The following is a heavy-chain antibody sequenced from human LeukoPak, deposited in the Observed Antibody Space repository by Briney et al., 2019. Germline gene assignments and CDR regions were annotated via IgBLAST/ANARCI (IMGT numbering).Heavy chain of an antibody. V-gene: IGHV4-61*05. CDR1: GGSISRSSYY. J-gene: IGHJ3*02. Sequence: PSETLSLTCTVSGGSISRSSYYWGWIRQLPGKGLEWIGYIYYSGSTNYNPSLKSRVTISVDTSKNQFSLKLSSVTAADTAVYYCARDCSSTSCYWSDAFDIWGQGTMVTVSS. CDR2: IYYSGST. CDR3: ARDCSSTSCYWSDAFDI. D-gene: IGHD2-2*01.